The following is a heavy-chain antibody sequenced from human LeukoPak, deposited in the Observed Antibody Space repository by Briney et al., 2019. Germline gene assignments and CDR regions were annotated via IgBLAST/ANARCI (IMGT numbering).Heavy chain of an antibody. CDR1: GYTFTSYG. J-gene: IGHJ5*02. CDR3: ARHPPYCTNGVYYIADWSDP. Sequence: ASVKVSCKASGYTFTSYGISWVRQAPGQGLEWMGWISAYNGNTNYAQKLQGRVTMTTDTSTSTAYMELRSLRSDDTAVYYCARHPPYCTNGVYYIADWSDPWGQGTLVTVSS. V-gene: IGHV1-18*01. D-gene: IGHD2-8*01. CDR2: ISAYNGNT.